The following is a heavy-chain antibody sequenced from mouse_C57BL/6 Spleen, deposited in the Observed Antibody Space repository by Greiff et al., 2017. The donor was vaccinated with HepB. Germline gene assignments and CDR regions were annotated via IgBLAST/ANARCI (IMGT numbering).Heavy chain of an antibody. Sequence: QVQLKQSGAELAKPGASVKLSCKASGYTFTSYWMHWVKQRPGQGLEWIGYINPSSGYTKYNQKFKDKATLTADKSSSTAYMQLSSLTYEDSAVYYCARWSGQYGYDREGYFDYWGQGTTLTVSS. J-gene: IGHJ2*01. CDR3: ARWSGQYGYDREGYFDY. CDR2: INPSSGYT. D-gene: IGHD2-2*01. V-gene: IGHV1-7*01. CDR1: GYTFTSYW.